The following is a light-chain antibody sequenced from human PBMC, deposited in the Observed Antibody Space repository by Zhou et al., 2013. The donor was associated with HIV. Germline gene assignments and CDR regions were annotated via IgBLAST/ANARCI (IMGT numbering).Light chain of an antibody. CDR3: QHTFTTPIT. CDR2: EVS. V-gene: IGKV1-5*03. CDR1: RQITTS. J-gene: IGKJ4*01. Sequence: DIQMTQSPSNLSASVGDRVTLTCRASRQITTSLAWYQQKPGTAPKLLISEVSTLESGVPSRFSGSGSGTDFTLTISGLQPEDFATYYCQHTFTTPITFGGGTRVEIK.